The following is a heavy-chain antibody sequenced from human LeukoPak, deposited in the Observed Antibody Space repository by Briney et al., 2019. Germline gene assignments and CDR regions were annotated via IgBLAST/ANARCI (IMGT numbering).Heavy chain of an antibody. CDR1: GFTFSSYA. J-gene: IGHJ4*02. D-gene: IGHD3-10*01. CDR2: ISGSGGST. V-gene: IGHV3-23*01. CDR3: AKDRATYYYGSGSYPL. Sequence: GGSLRLSCAASGFTFSSYAMSWVRQAPGKGLEWVSAISGSGGSTYYADSVKGRFTISRDNSKNTLYLQMNSLRAEDTAVYYCAKDRATYYYGSGSYPLWGQGTLVTVSS.